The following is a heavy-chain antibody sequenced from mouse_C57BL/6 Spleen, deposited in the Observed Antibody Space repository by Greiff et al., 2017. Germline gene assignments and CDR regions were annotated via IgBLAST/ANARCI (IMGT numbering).Heavy chain of an antibody. Sequence: EVQLQESGGGLVQPGGSMKLSCAASGFTFSDAWMDWVRQSPGKGLEWVAEIRNKANNHATYYAESVKGRFTISRDDSKSSVYLQMNSLRAEDTGIYYCTRGYYYGSSYGYFDYWGQGTTLTVSS. D-gene: IGHD1-1*01. CDR1: GFTFSDAW. J-gene: IGHJ2*01. CDR2: IRNKANNHAT. CDR3: TRGYYYGSSYGYFDY. V-gene: IGHV6-6*01.